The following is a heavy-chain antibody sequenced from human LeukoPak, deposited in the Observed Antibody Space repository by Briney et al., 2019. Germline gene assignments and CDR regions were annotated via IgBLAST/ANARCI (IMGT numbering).Heavy chain of an antibody. J-gene: IGHJ4*02. CDR1: GFSFSGCG. Sequence: GGSLRLSCAASGFSFSGCGMGWVRQAPRKGLEWVSTLSRTGDYTYYADSVKGRFSISRDNSKNTLYLQMASLRVEDTAIYYCAKLPAPGGDYVYFDSWGQGTLVTVSS. D-gene: IGHD3-16*01. CDR2: LSRTGDYT. CDR3: AKLPAPGGDYVYFDS. V-gene: IGHV3-23*01.